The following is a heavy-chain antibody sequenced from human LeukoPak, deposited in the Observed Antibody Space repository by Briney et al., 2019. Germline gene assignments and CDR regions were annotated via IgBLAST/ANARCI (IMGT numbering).Heavy chain of an antibody. CDR2: ISDDGSNT. CDR1: GFTLSNFG. J-gene: IGHJ2*01. D-gene: IGHD5-18*01. Sequence: GGSLRLSCTASGFTLSNFGMHWVRQAPGKGLEWVAVISDDGSNTFYADSVKGRFTISRDNSKNTLYLQLNSLRPEDTAVYYCAKDADTATIIYWYIDLWGRGTLVTVSS. CDR3: AKDADTATIIYWYIDL. V-gene: IGHV3-30*18.